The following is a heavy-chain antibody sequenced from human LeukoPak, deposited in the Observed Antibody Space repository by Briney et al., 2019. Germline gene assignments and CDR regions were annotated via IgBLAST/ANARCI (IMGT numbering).Heavy chain of an antibody. CDR1: GFTFSSYA. V-gene: IGHV4-59*08. J-gene: IGHJ3*02. Sequence: GSLRLSCAASGFTFSSYAMHWIRQPPGKGLEWIGYIYYSGSTNYNPSLKSRVTISVDTSKNQFSLKLSSVTAADTAVYHCARPQLTRSYYDSSGSDAFDIWGQGTMVTVSS. CDR2: IYYSGST. D-gene: IGHD3-22*01. CDR3: ARPQLTRSYYDSSGSDAFDI.